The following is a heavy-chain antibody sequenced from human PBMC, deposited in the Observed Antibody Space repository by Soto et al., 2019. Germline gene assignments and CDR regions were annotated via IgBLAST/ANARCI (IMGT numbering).Heavy chain of an antibody. CDR1: GFTFSSYA. Sequence: QVQLVESGGGVVQPGRSLRLSCAASGFTFSSYAIHWVRQAPGKGLEWVAVISYDGSNKYYADSVKGRFTISRDNSKNTLYLQMNSLRAEDTAVYYCARSVAGTFDYWGQGTLVTVSS. V-gene: IGHV3-30-3*01. D-gene: IGHD6-13*01. CDR3: ARSVAGTFDY. J-gene: IGHJ4*02. CDR2: ISYDGSNK.